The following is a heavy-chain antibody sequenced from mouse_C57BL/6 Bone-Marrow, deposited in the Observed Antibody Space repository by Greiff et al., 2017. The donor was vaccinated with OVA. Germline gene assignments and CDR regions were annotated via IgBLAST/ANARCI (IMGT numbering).Heavy chain of an antibody. J-gene: IGHJ3*01. CDR1: GYTFTTYP. CDR3: ARRANWDLAWFAY. Sequence: QVQLKQSGAELVKPGASVKMSCKASGYTFTTYPIEWMKQNHGKSLEWIGNFHPYNDDTKYNAKFKGKATLTVEKSSSTVYLELSRLTSDDSAVYYGARRANWDLAWFAYWGQGTLVTVSA. D-gene: IGHD4-1*01. CDR2: FHPYNDDT. V-gene: IGHV1-47*01.